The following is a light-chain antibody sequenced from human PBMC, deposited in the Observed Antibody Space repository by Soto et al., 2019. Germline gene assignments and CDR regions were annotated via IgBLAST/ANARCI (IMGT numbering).Light chain of an antibody. CDR2: GNN. V-gene: IGLV1-44*01. J-gene: IGLJ1*01. CDR3: AAWDDSLNGYV. CDR1: SCNIGSNT. Sequence: SVLAQPPSASGTPGQRVTISCSGSSCNIGSNTVSWYQQLPGTAPKLLIYGNNQRPSGVPDRFSGSKSGTSASLAISGLQSEDEADYYCAAWDDSLNGYVFGAGTKVTVL.